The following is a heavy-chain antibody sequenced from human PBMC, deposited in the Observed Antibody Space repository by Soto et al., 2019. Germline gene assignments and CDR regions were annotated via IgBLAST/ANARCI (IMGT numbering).Heavy chain of an antibody. V-gene: IGHV3-23*01. CDR2: ISDSGITT. J-gene: IGHJ5*02. CDR1: GFIVSSNQ. CDR3: AKDARRSGIVGQWVA. D-gene: IGHD1-26*01. Sequence: GGSLRLSCVASGFIVSSNQMSWVRQVPGKGLEWVSGISDSGITTKYAASVKGRFTISRDNSKNTLFLQMTSLKAADTAVYYCAKDARRSGIVGQWVAWGQGALVTVSS.